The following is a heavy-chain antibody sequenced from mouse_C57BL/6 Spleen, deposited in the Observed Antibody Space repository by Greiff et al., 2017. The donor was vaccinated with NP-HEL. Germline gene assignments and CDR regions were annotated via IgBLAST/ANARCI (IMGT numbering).Heavy chain of an antibody. D-gene: IGHD1-1*01. CDR3: ARSTTVGGYFGV. Sequence: VQLQQSGAELVKPGASVKLSCTASGFNIKDYYMHWVKQRTEQGLAWIGRIDPADGETKYAPKFQGKATITADTASNTAYLQLSSRTSEDTAGYYCARSTTVGGYFGVWGTGTTGTVSS. CDR1: GFNIKDYY. J-gene: IGHJ1*03. CDR2: IDPADGET. V-gene: IGHV14-2*01.